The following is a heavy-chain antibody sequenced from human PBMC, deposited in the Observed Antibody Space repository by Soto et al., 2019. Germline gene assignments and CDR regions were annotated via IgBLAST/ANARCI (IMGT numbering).Heavy chain of an antibody. CDR2: ISRSGDRT. D-gene: IGHD2-15*01. CDR1: GFTFSSYN. J-gene: IGHJ4*02. Sequence: EVQLVESGEGSVQPGGSLRLSCAASGFTFSSYNIHWIRQAPGKGLEFVSAISRSGDRTYYADSVKGRFTITRDNSKNTVWLQMGSLRAEDMAVYYCARARCSSGQCYYFDYWGRGALVSVSS. CDR3: ARARCSSGQCYYFDY. V-gene: IGHV3-64*02.